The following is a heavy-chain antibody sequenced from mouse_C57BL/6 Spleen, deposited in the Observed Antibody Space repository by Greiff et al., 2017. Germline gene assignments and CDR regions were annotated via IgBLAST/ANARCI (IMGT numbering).Heavy chain of an antibody. CDR2: IDPNSGGT. Sequence: QVQLQQPGAELVKPGASVKLSCKASGYTFTSYWMHWVKQRPGRGLEWIGRIDPNSGGTKYNEKFKSKATLTAEKSSSTAYMQLSSLTSEDSAVXACARCGRKKSTVVCAMDDWGQGTSVTVSS. CDR1: GYTFTSYW. CDR3: ARCGRKKSTVVCAMDD. V-gene: IGHV1-62-3*01. J-gene: IGHJ4*01. D-gene: IGHD1-1*01.